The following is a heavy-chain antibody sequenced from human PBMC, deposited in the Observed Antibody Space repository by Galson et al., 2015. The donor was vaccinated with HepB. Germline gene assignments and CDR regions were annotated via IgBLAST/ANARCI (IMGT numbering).Heavy chain of an antibody. J-gene: IGHJ6*02. D-gene: IGHD3-3*01. Sequence: SLRLSCAASGFRFSDYNMNWIRQAPGKGLGWVSYIRSSDSTRYYADSVKGRFTISRDNAKNSLYLQMNSLRAEDTAVYYCARERVVIPPTGMDVWGQGTTVTVSS. V-gene: IGHV3-11*01. CDR2: IRSSDSTR. CDR3: ARERVVIPPTGMDV. CDR1: GFRFSDYN.